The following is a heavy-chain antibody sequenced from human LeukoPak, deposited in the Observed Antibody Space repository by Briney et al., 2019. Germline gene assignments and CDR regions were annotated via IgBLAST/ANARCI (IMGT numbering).Heavy chain of an antibody. D-gene: IGHD2-2*01. CDR2: IIPIFGTA. CDR3: ARDVVPAAIYPLNWFDP. CDR1: GGTFSSYA. V-gene: IGHV1-69*13. J-gene: IGHJ5*02. Sequence: GASVKVSCKASGGTFSSYAISWVRQAPGQGLEWMGGIIPIFGTANYAQKFQGRVTITADESTSTAYMELSRLRSDDTAVYYCARDVVPAAIYPLNWFDPWGQGTLVTVSS.